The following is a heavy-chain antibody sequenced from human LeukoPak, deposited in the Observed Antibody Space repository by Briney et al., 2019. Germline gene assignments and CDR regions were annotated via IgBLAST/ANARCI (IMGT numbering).Heavy chain of an antibody. V-gene: IGHV1-18*01. CDR1: GYTFTSYG. CDR3: ATGEDYYGSGSSFDY. Sequence: GASVKVSCKASGYTFTSYGISWVRQAAGQGPEWMRWISAYNGNTNYAQKLQGRVTMTTDTSTSTAYMELRSLRSDDTAVYYCATGEDYYGSGSSFDYWGQGTLVTVSS. CDR2: ISAYNGNT. J-gene: IGHJ4*02. D-gene: IGHD3-10*01.